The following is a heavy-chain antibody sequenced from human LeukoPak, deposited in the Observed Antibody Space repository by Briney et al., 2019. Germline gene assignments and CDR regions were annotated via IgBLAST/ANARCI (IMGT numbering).Heavy chain of an antibody. CDR2: INEDGSQK. V-gene: IGHV3-7*01. Sequence: GGSLRLSCVTSGFTFSSYWMSWVRQAPGKGLEWVANINEDGSQKNYVDSMKGRLTISRDNAKNSAYLQMDSLRVDDTAVYYCARPSSYSSAWGSDHWGQGTLVTVRS. CDR3: ARPSSYSSAWGSDH. D-gene: IGHD6-19*01. CDR1: GFTFSSYW. J-gene: IGHJ4*02.